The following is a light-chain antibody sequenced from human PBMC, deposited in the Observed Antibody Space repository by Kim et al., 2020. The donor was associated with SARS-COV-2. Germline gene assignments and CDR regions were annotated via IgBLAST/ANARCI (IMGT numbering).Light chain of an antibody. CDR3: GTWDDSLSAVV. J-gene: IGLJ2*01. Sequence: GQKVIISCYGNSSNIGSNFVSWYSQLQGTAPKFVIYDNNKRPSGIPDRFSGSKSGTSATLGITGLQTGDEADYYCGTWDDSLSAVVFGGGTKLTVL. CDR2: DNN. CDR1: SSNIGSNF. V-gene: IGLV1-51*01.